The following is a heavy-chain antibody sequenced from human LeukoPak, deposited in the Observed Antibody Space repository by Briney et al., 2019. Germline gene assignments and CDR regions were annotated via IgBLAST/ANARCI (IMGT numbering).Heavy chain of an antibody. CDR3: ARDHGSFPGDF. V-gene: IGHV4-38-2*02. Sequence: PSETLSLTCTVSGYSIGTWYYWGWIRQPPGKGLEWIGSIFHHGSTHYNPSLDSRVTISLDTSKNQFSLRLSSVTAADTAMYYCARDHGSFPGDFWGQGTPVTVSS. CDR1: GYSIGTWYY. J-gene: IGHJ4*02. D-gene: IGHD3-10*01. CDR2: IFHHGST.